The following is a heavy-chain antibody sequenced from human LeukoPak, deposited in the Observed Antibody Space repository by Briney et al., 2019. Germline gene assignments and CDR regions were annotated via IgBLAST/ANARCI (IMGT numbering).Heavy chain of an antibody. CDR2: IYSGGST. J-gene: IGHJ4*02. Sequence: PGGSLRLSCAASEFTVSSNYMSWVCQAPGKGLEWVSVIYSGGSTYYADSVKGRFTISRDNSKNTLYLQMNSLRAEDTAVYYCARGLAVGVIFDNWGQGTLVTVSS. V-gene: IGHV3-66*01. CDR1: EFTVSSNY. D-gene: IGHD3-10*01. CDR3: ARGLAVGVIFDN.